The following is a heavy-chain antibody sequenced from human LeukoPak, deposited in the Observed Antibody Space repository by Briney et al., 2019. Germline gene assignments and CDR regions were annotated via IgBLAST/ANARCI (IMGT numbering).Heavy chain of an antibody. CDR2: IWYDGSNK. V-gene: IGHV3-33*08. Sequence: GGSLRLSCAASGFTVSSIHMVWVRQAPGKGLEWVAVIWYDGSNKYYANSVKGRFTISRDNSKNTLYLQMNGLRAEETAVYYCARAGFSDNDYRNYFDYWGQGTLVTVSS. D-gene: IGHD5-12*01. J-gene: IGHJ4*02. CDR1: GFTVSSIH. CDR3: ARAGFSDNDYRNYFDY.